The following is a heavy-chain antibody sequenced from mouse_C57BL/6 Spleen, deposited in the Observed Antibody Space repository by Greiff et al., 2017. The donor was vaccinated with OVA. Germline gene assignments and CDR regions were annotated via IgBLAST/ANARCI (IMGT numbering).Heavy chain of an antibody. CDR1: GYSFTSYY. D-gene: IGHD2-10*01. Sequence: QVQLQQSGPELVKPGASVKISCKASGYSFTSYYIHWVKQRPGQGLEWIGWIYPGSGNTKYNEKFKGKATLTADTSSSTAYMQLSSLTSEDSAVYYCARDVGLLLYAMDYWGQGTSVTVSS. CDR2: IYPGSGNT. J-gene: IGHJ4*01. CDR3: ARDVGLLLYAMDY. V-gene: IGHV1-66*01.